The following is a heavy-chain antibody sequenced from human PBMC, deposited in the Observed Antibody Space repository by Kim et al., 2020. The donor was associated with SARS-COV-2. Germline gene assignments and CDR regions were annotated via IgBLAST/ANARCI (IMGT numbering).Heavy chain of an antibody. Sequence: ATSGKDRLPISRDNAKNALYLQMNSRRAEDTAVYYCARALGGYDFDYWGQGTLVTVSS. D-gene: IGHD5-12*01. J-gene: IGHJ4*02. CDR3: ARALGGYDFDY. V-gene: IGHV3-21*06.